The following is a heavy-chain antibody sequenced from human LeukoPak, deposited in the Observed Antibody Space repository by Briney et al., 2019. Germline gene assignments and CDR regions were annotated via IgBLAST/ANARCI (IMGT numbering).Heavy chain of an antibody. CDR2: IYTSGST. J-gene: IGHJ5*02. V-gene: IGHV4-61*02. Sequence: SETLSLTCTVSGGSISSGSYYWSWIRQPAGKGLEWIGRIYTSGSTKYNPSLKSRVTISVDTSKNQFSLRLSSVTAADTAVYYCARDLGSGSYVYSNWFDPWGQGTLVTVSS. CDR3: ARDLGSGSYVYSNWFDP. D-gene: IGHD3-10*01. CDR1: GGSISSGSYY.